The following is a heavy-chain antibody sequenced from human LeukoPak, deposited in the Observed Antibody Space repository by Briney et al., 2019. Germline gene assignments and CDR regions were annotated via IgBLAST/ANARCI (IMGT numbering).Heavy chain of an antibody. D-gene: IGHD6-13*01. CDR1: GFTFSSYA. V-gene: IGHV3-23*01. J-gene: IGHJ4*02. CDR2: ISGSGGST. CDR3: AKGSYGSSWDFDY. Sequence: GGSRRLSCAASGFTFSSYAMSWVRQAPGKGLEWVSVISGSGGSTYYADSVKGRFTISRDNSKNTLYLQMNSLRAEDTAVYYCAKGSYGSSWDFDYWGQGTLVTVSS.